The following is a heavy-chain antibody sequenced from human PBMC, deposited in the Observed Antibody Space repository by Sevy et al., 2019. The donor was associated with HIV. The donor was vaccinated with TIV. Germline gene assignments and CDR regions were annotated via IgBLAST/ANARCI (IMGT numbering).Heavy chain of an antibody. J-gene: IGHJ6*03. CDR1: GYSIGSGYY. CDR2: IYHSGST. D-gene: IGHD4-17*01. V-gene: IGHV4-38-2*01. CDR3: ARHPDGDYNYYYYYYMDV. Sequence: SETLSLTCAVSGYSIGSGYYWGWIRQPPGKGLEWIGSIYHSGSTYYNPSLKSRVTISVDTSKNQFSLKLSSVTAADTAVYYCARHPDGDYNYYYYYYMDVWGKGTTVTVSS.